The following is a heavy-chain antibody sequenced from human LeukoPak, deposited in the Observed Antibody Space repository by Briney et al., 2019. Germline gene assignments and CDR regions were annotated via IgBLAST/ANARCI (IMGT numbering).Heavy chain of an antibody. CDR2: ISDSGGTT. CDR3: AKDRRRFWSGYLDY. D-gene: IGHD3-3*01. V-gene: IGHV3-23*01. J-gene: IGHJ4*02. Sequence: GGSLRLSCAASGFSLSNYAMSWVRQAPGKGLEWVSGISDSGGTTYYADSVKGRFTISRDNTKNTLYLQMNSLTAEDTAVYYCAKDRRRFWSGYLDYWGQGALVTVSS. CDR1: GFSLSNYA.